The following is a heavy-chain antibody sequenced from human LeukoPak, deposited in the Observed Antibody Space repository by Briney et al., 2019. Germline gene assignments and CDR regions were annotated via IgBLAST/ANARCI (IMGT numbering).Heavy chain of an antibody. Sequence: GGSLRLSCEASGFTVSSNYMSWVRQAPGKGLEWVSVIYSGGSTYYADSVKGRFTISRDNSKNTLYLQMNSLRAEDTAVYYCARGHVLRYFDWLAYYGMDVWGQGTTVTVSS. V-gene: IGHV3-53*01. CDR3: ARGHVLRYFDWLAYYGMDV. CDR1: GFTVSSNY. CDR2: IYSGGST. J-gene: IGHJ6*02. D-gene: IGHD3-9*01.